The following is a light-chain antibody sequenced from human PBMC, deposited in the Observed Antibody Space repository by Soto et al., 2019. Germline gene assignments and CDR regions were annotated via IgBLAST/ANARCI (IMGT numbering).Light chain of an antibody. CDR2: DVS. V-gene: IGLV2-14*01. CDR3: SSYTSSSTPV. J-gene: IGLJ1*01. CDR1: SSDVGGYNY. Sequence: QSALTQSASVSGSPGQSITISCTGTSSDVGGYNYVSWYQQHPGKAPKLMIYDVSNRPSGVSNRFSGSKSGNTASLTISGLQAEDEADYYCSSYTSSSTPVFGTGTKVTVL.